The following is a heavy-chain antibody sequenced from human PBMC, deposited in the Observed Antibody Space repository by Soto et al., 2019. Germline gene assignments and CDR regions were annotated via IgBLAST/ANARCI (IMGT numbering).Heavy chain of an antibody. D-gene: IGHD2-15*01. CDR3: AIVECSGGSCYSIDF. V-gene: IGHV3-74*01. CDR1: GFTFSSYW. CDR2: INSDGSST. J-gene: IGHJ4*02. Sequence: GGSLRLSCAASGFTFSSYWMHWVRQAPGKGLVWVSRINSDGSSTTYADSVKGRFTISRDNAKNTLYLQMNSLRAEDTAVYFCAIVECSGGSCYSIDFWGQGTLVTSPQ.